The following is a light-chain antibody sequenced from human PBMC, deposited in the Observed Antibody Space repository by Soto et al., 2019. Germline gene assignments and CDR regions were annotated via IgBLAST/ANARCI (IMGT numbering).Light chain of an antibody. CDR2: EGS. CDR1: SSDVGGYNY. V-gene: IGLV2-23*01. Sequence: QSALTQPASVSGSPGQSITISCTGTSSDVGGYNYVSWYQQHPGKAPKLMIYEGSKRPSGVSHRFSGSKSGNTASLTFSGLQAEDEADYYCCSYAGSVVFGGGTKLTVL. J-gene: IGLJ2*01. CDR3: CSYAGSVV.